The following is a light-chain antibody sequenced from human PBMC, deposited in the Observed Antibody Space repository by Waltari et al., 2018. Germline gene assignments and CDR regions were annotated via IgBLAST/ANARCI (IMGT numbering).Light chain of an antibody. CDR3: QKYNSAPRT. J-gene: IGKJ1*01. CDR1: QGITKY. V-gene: IGKV1-27*01. CDR2: AAS. Sequence: DIQMTQSPSSLSASVGDRVTITSRASQGITKYLAWYQQKPGKVPKLLIYAASTWHSGIPSRFSGSGSGTDFTLTISSLQPEDVAAYYCQKYNSAPRTFGQGTKVEIK.